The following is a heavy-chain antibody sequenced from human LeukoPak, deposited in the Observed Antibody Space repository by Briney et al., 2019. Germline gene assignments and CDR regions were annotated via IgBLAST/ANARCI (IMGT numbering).Heavy chain of an antibody. CDR2: IYRGGST. Sequence: GGSLRLSCAASGFTVSSDYMSWVRQAPGKGLEWVSVIYRGGSTYYRDSVKDRFTISRDNSKNTLYLQMNNLRAEDTAVYYCARDRIAVAGTYLQRWGQGTLVTVSS. CDR1: GFTVSSDY. CDR3: ARDRIAVAGTYLQR. D-gene: IGHD6-19*01. V-gene: IGHV3-66*01. J-gene: IGHJ1*01.